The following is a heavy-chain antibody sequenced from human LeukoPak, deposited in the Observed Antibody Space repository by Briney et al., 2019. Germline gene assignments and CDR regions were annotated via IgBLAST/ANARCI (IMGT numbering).Heavy chain of an antibody. Sequence: ASVKVSCKASRYTFTRYYMHWVRQAPGQGVEWMGWINPNSVGTNYAQKFQGRVTMTRDTSIRTAYMELSRLRSDDTAVYYCARVGEVDSGYDLEAFDIGGQGTMVTVSA. CDR3: ARVGEVDSGYDLEAFDI. D-gene: IGHD5-12*01. V-gene: IGHV1-2*02. CDR2: INPNSVGT. J-gene: IGHJ3*02. CDR1: RYTFTRYY.